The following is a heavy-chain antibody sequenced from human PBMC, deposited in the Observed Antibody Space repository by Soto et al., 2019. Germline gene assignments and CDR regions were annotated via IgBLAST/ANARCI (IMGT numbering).Heavy chain of an antibody. CDR1: GYSFTSYW. CDR2: IYPGDSDT. Sequence: GESLKISCKGSGYSFTSYWIGWVRQMPGKGLEWMGIIYPGDSDTRYSPSFQGQVTISADKSISTAYLPWSSLKASDTAMYYCARSPGIQLWYGFHAFDIWGQGTMVTVSS. V-gene: IGHV5-51*01. J-gene: IGHJ3*02. CDR3: ARSPGIQLWYGFHAFDI. D-gene: IGHD5-18*01.